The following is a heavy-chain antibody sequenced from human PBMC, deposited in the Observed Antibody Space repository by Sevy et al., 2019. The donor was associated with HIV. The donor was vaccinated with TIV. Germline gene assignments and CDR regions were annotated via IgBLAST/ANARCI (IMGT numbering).Heavy chain of an antibody. Sequence: ASVKVSCKVSGYTLSQVSMHWVRQVPGKGLEWMGSFDPEDGETIYAQKFQGRLTMTEDTSTDTAYMELSSLKSEDTAVFYCAITKDYYDSSGCPFDYWGQGTLLTVSS. D-gene: IGHD3-22*01. CDR2: FDPEDGET. CDR3: AITKDYYDSSGCPFDY. CDR1: GYTLSQVS. V-gene: IGHV1-24*01. J-gene: IGHJ4*02.